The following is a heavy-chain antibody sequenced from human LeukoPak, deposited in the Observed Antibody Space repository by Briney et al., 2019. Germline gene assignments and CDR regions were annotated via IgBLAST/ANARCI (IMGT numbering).Heavy chain of an antibody. Sequence: GGSLRLSCAASGFTFSSYSMNWVRQAPGKGLEWVSSISSSSNYIYYADSVKGRFTISRDNAKNSLYLQMNSLRAEDTAVYYCARDRLNGDYYSGVGGGVVLWFDPWGQGTLVTVSS. V-gene: IGHV3-21*01. CDR1: GFTFSSYS. CDR2: ISSSSNYI. CDR3: ARDRLNGDYYSGVGGGVVLWFDP. D-gene: IGHD2-21*02. J-gene: IGHJ5*02.